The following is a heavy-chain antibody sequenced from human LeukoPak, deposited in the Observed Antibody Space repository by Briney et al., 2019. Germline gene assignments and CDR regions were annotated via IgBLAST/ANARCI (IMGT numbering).Heavy chain of an antibody. V-gene: IGHV5-51*01. D-gene: IGHD3-10*01. CDR1: GYSFTSYW. Sequence: GESLKISCKGSGYSFTSYWIGWVRQMPGKGLEWMGIICPGDSDTRYSPSFQGQVTISADKSISTAYLQWSSLKASDTAMYYCARYDYYGSGSYYYMDVWGKGTTVTVSS. CDR2: ICPGDSDT. J-gene: IGHJ6*03. CDR3: ARYDYYGSGSYYYMDV.